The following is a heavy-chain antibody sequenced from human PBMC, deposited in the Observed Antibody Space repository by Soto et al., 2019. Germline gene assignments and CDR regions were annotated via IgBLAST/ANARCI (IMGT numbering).Heavy chain of an antibody. D-gene: IGHD3-3*01. CDR2: IYYSGST. CDR3: ARERVRSFPTRYYMDV. J-gene: IGHJ6*03. CDR1: GGSISSGGYY. V-gene: IGHV4-31*03. Sequence: PSETLSLTCTVSGGSISSGGYYWSWIRQHPGKGLEWIGYIYYSGSTYYNPSLKSRVTISVDTSKNQFSLKLSSVTAADTAVYYCARERVRSFPTRYYMDVWGKGATVTVSS.